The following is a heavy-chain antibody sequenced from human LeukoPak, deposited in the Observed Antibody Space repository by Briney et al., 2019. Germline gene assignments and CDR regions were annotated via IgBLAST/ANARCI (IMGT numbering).Heavy chain of an antibody. V-gene: IGHV4-4*02. CDR1: GGSISSSNW. CDR2: IYHSGST. D-gene: IGHD4-17*01. Sequence: SETLSLTCAVSGGSISSSNWWSWVRQPPGKGLEWIGEIYHSGSTNYNPSLQSRVTISVDKSKNQFSLKLSSVTAADTAVYYCARDDYGDRGFDYWGQGTLVTVSS. CDR3: ARDDYGDRGFDY. J-gene: IGHJ4*02.